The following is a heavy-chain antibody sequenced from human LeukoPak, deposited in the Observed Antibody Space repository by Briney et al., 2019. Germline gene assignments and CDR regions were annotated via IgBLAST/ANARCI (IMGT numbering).Heavy chain of an antibody. Sequence: PGGSLRLSCAASGFTVSSNYMSWVRQAPGKGLEWVSVIYSGGSTYYADSVKGRFTISRDNSKNTLYLQMNSPRAEDTAVYYCARVSPNDAFDIWGQGTMVTVSS. CDR2: IYSGGST. CDR3: ARVSPNDAFDI. V-gene: IGHV3-66*01. CDR1: GFTVSSNY. J-gene: IGHJ3*02. D-gene: IGHD5/OR15-5a*01.